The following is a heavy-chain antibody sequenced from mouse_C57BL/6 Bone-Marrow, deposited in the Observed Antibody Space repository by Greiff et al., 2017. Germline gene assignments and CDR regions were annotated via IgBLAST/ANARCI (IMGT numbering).Heavy chain of an antibody. CDR1: GYTFTSYW. J-gene: IGHJ1*03. Sequence: QVQLQQPGAELVMPGASVKLSCKASGYTFTSYWMHWVKQRPGQGLEWIGEIDPNSGGTKYNEKFKSKATLTVDKPSSSAYMQLSSLTSEDSAVYYGARSYYYGSSYWYFDVWGTGTTVTVSS. D-gene: IGHD1-1*01. CDR3: ARSYYYGSSYWYFDV. CDR2: IDPNSGGT. V-gene: IGHV1-72*01.